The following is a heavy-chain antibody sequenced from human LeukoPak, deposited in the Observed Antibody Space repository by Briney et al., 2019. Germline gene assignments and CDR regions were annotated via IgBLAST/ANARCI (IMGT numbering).Heavy chain of an antibody. CDR1: GGSIGSYY. Sequence: SETLSLTCTVSGGSIGSYYWSWIRQPPGKGLEWIGYIYYSGSTNYNPSLKSRVTISVDTSKNQFSLKLSSVTAADTAVYYCARGPSIAAAGRWFDPWGQGTLVTVSS. V-gene: IGHV4-59*01. CDR3: ARGPSIAAAGRWFDP. CDR2: IYYSGST. D-gene: IGHD6-13*01. J-gene: IGHJ5*02.